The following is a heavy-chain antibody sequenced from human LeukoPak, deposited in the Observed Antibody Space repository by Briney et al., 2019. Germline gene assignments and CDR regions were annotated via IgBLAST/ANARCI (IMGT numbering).Heavy chain of an antibody. V-gene: IGHV4-38-2*02. D-gene: IGHD2-2*01. CDR1: GYSISSGYY. CDR3: ARDQGYCSSTSCHYYMDV. Sequence: SETLSLTCAVSGYSISSGYYWGWIRQPPGKGLEWIGSIYHSGSTYYNPSLKSRVTISVDTSKNQFSLKLSSVTAADTAVYYCARDQGYCSSTSCHYYMDVWSKGTTVTVSS. CDR2: IYHSGST. J-gene: IGHJ6*03.